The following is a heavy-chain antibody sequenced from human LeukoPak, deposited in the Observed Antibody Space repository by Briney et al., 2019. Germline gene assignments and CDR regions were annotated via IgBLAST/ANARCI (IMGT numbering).Heavy chain of an antibody. J-gene: IGHJ6*03. CDR2: IYHSGTT. V-gene: IGHV4-30-2*01. CDR1: GGSISSGGYS. Sequence: PSETLSLTCAVSGGSISSGGYSWSWIRQPPGKGLEWIGYIYHSGTTYYNPSLKSRVTISVDTSKNQFSLKLSSVTAADTAVYYCARVGGDTTYNYYYMDVWGKGTTVTVSS. CDR3: ARVGGDTTYNYYYMDV. D-gene: IGHD2-21*02.